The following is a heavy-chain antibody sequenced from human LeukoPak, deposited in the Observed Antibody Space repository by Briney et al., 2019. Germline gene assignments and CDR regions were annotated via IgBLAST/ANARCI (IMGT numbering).Heavy chain of an antibody. V-gene: IGHV1-69*13. Sequence: SVKVSCRASGGTFSSYAISWVRQAPGQGLEWMGGIIPIFGTANYAQKFQGRVTITADESTSTAYMELSSLRSEDTAVYYCARDLGSPRDDAFDIWGQGTMVTVSS. D-gene: IGHD7-27*01. CDR2: IIPIFGTA. CDR3: ARDLGSPRDDAFDI. CDR1: GGTFSSYA. J-gene: IGHJ3*02.